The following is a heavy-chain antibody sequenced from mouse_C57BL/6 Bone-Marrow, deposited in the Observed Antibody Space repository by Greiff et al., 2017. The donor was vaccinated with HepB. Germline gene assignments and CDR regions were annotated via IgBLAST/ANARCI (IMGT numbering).Heavy chain of an antibody. CDR3: AREVTYYSNWGYAMDY. CDR2: IYPGSGST. CDR1: GYTFTSYW. V-gene: IGHV1-55*01. D-gene: IGHD2-5*01. J-gene: IGHJ4*01. Sequence: QVQLQQPGAELVKPGASVKMSCKASGYTFTSYWITWVKQRPGQGLEWIGDIYPGSGSTNYNEKFKSKATLTVDTSSSTAYMQLSSLTSEDSAVYYCAREVTYYSNWGYAMDYWGQGTSVTVSS.